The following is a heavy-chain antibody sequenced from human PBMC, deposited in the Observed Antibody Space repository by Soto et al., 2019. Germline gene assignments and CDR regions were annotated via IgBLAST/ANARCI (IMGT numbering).Heavy chain of an antibody. CDR2: INSDRSST. V-gene: IGHV3-74*01. Sequence: HPGGSLRLSCAASGFTFSSYWMHWVRQAPGKGLVWVSRINSDRSSTSYADSVKGRFTISRDNAKNTLYLQMNSLRAEDTAVYYCASGYSSGWVDYWGQGTLVTVSS. J-gene: IGHJ4*02. CDR1: GFTFSSYW. D-gene: IGHD6-19*01. CDR3: ASGYSSGWVDY.